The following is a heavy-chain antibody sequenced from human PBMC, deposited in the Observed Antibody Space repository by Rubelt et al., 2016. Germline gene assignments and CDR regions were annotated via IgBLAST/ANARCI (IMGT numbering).Heavy chain of an antibody. CDR1: GYTFTGYY. V-gene: IGHV1-2*02. Sequence: GQSGAEVKKPGASVKVSCKASGYTFTGYYMHWVRQAPGQGLEWMGWINPNSGGTNYAQKLQGRVTMTTETSTSTAYLELRSLRSDDTAVYYCARITNGNYEDYWGQGTLVTVSS. D-gene: IGHD1-7*01. CDR3: ARITNGNYEDY. J-gene: IGHJ4*02. CDR2: INPNSGGT.